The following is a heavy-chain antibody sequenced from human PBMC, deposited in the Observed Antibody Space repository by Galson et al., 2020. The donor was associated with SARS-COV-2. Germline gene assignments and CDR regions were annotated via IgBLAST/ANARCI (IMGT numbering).Heavy chain of an antibody. J-gene: IGHJ4*02. CDR2: ISYDGTST. V-gene: IGHV3-30*04. D-gene: IGHD1-26*01. CDR3: ARPMGGSDRGSVDY. Sequence: GGSLRLSCAASGFTFSSYAMHWVRQAPGKGLEWVSLISYDGTSTYYADSVKGRFTISRDNSKNTLYLQMNSLRAEDTAVYYCARPMGGSDRGSVDYWGQGTLVTVSS. CDR1: GFTFSSYA.